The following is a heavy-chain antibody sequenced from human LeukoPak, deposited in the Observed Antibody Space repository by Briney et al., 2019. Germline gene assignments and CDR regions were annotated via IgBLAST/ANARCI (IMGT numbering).Heavy chain of an antibody. Sequence: PSETLSLTCTVSGGSISSGGYYWSWIRQHPGKGLEWIGYIYYSGSTYYNPSLKSRVTISVDMSKNQFSLKLSSVTAADTAVYYCASSIQLWSGFDYWGQGTLVTVSS. V-gene: IGHV4-31*03. CDR2: IYYSGST. CDR1: GGSISSGGYY. CDR3: ASSIQLWSGFDY. J-gene: IGHJ4*02. D-gene: IGHD5-18*01.